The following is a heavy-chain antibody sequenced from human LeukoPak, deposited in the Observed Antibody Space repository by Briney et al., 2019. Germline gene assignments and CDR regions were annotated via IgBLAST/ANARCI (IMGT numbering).Heavy chain of an antibody. CDR1: GYTFTGYY. CDR2: INPNSGGT. D-gene: IGHD2-15*01. J-gene: IGHJ6*02. CDR3: ARVDEVVVAASMDV. V-gene: IGHV1-2*02. Sequence: ASVKVSCKASGYTFTGYYMHWVRQAPGQGLEWMGWINPNSGGTNYAQKFQGRVTMTRDTSISTAYMELSRLRSDDTAVYYCARVDEVVVAASMDVWGQGTTVTVSS.